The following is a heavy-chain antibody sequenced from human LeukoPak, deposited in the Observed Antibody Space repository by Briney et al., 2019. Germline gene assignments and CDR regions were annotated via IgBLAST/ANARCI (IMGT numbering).Heavy chain of an antibody. D-gene: IGHD2-15*01. CDR2: IYYSGSN. J-gene: IGHJ5*02. CDR3: ARETWGPYCSGGSCYFNWFDP. CDR1: GGSISSYY. V-gene: IGHV4-59*01. Sequence: ETLSLTCTVSGGSISSYYWSWIRQPPGKGLEWIGYIYYSGSNNYNPSLKSRVTISVDTSKNQSSLKLSSVTAADTAVYYCARETWGPYCSGGSCYFNWFDPWGQGTLVTVSS.